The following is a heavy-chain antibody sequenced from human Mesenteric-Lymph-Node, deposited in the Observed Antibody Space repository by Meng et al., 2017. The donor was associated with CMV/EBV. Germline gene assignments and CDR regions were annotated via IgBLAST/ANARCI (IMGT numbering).Heavy chain of an antibody. V-gene: IGHV3-48*04. J-gene: IGHJ4*02. Sequence: GESLKISCAASGFTFSSYGMHWVRQAPGKGLEWVSYISGSGSTIYYADSVKGRFTISRDNAKNSLYLQMNSLRAEDTAIYYCARDSDRIVGANDYWGQGTLVTVSS. CDR3: ARDSDRIVGANDY. CDR1: GFTFSSYG. CDR2: ISGSGSTI. D-gene: IGHD1-26*01.